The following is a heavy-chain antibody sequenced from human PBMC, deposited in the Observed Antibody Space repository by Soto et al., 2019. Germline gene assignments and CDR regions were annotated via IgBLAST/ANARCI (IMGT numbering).Heavy chain of an antibody. Sequence: QVQLVQSGAEVKKPWSSVKVSCKASGGTFSSYAIRWVRQAPGPGLEWMGGIIPIFGTANYAQKFQGRVTITADESTSTAYMELSSLRSEDTAVYYCARNPGVAANPGYYYYGMDVWGQGTTVTVSS. D-gene: IGHD2-15*01. CDR2: IIPIFGTA. V-gene: IGHV1-69*01. J-gene: IGHJ6*02. CDR3: ARNPGVAANPGYYYYGMDV. CDR1: GGTFSSYA.